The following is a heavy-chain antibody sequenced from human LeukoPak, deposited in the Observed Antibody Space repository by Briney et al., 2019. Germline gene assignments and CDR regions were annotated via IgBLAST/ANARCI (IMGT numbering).Heavy chain of an antibody. CDR1: GFRFCDHD. V-gene: IGHV3-30*02. D-gene: IGHD3-22*01. J-gene: IGHJ4*02. CDR2: IRYDGSNK. CDR3: AKDLQSTGYYDY. Sequence: PGGSLRLSCAASGFRFCDHDMHWMRQAPGRGLEWVTLIRYDGSNKYYADSLEGRFTISRDNSKGTLYLQMNSLRPEDTAVYYCAKDLQSTGYYDYCGRETLVTVSS.